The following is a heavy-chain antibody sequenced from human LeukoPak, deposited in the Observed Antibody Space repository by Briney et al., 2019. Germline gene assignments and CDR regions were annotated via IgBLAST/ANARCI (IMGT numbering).Heavy chain of an antibody. Sequence: GGSLRLSCAASGITFSNYDMHWVRQAAGKGLEWVSVINFGGETSYSGSVKGRFTISRDNAKTSVYLQMNSLRAEDTAVYYCARDTDYYGSGALDYWGQGTLVTVSS. J-gene: IGHJ4*02. CDR2: INFGGET. D-gene: IGHD3-10*01. CDR3: ARDTDYYGSGALDY. CDR1: GITFSNYD. V-gene: IGHV3-13*01.